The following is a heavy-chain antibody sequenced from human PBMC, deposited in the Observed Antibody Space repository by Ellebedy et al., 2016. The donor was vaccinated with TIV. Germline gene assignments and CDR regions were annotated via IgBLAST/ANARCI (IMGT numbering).Heavy chain of an antibody. V-gene: IGHV1-18*04. D-gene: IGHD5-12*01. J-gene: IGHJ4*02. CDR1: GYTFTTYS. CDR2: ISPYTGDT. Sequence: ASVKVSCKASGYTFTTYSISWVRQAPGQGLEWMGWISPYTGDTDYARTVQGRVSMTTDTSTTTVYMELRSLRTDDTAVYYCTRDMVQGMVAKYLWFDYWGQGTPVTVSS. CDR3: TRDMVQGMVAKYLWFDY.